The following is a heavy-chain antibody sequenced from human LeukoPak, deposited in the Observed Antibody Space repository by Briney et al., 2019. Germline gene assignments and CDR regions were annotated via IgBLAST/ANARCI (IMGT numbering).Heavy chain of an antibody. CDR2: IYSDGTT. CDR3: ARYGYYYDSSGLGFFDL. D-gene: IGHD3-22*01. CDR1: GGLISGSY. Sequence: PSETLSLTCTVSGGLISGSYWSWIRQPAGKGLEWTGRIYSDGTTNHNLSLRSRVTMSVDRSKNQFSLDLTFVTAADTAVYYCARYGYYYDSSGLGFFDLCGRGSLVTVSS. J-gene: IGHJ2*01. V-gene: IGHV4-4*07.